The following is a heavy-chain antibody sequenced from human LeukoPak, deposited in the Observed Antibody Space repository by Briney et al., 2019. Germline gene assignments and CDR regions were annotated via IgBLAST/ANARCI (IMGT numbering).Heavy chain of an antibody. V-gene: IGHV3-48*01. J-gene: IGHJ4*02. CDR3: ARDECSSTSCSFDY. D-gene: IGHD2-2*01. Sequence: GGSLRLSCAASGFTFSSYAMSWVRQAPGKGLEWVSYISSSSSTIYYADSVKGRFTISRDNAKNSLYLQMNSLRAEDTAVYYCARDECSSTSCSFDYWGQGTLVTVSS. CDR1: GFTFSSYA. CDR2: ISSSSSTI.